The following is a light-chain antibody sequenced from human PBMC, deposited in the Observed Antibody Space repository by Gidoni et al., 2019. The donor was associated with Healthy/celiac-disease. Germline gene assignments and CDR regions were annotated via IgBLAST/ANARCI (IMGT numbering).Light chain of an antibody. Sequence: DIQMTQSPSSLSASVGDRVTITCRASQSISSYLYWYQKKPGKAPKLLIYAASSLQSGVPSRFSGSGSGTDFTLTISSLQPEDFATYYCQQSYSTPLTFGGGTKVEIK. J-gene: IGKJ4*01. CDR2: AAS. CDR3: QQSYSTPLT. V-gene: IGKV1-39*01. CDR1: QSISSY.